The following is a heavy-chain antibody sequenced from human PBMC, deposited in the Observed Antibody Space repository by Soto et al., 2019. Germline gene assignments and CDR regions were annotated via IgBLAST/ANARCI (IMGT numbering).Heavy chain of an antibody. CDR1: GFSFGSYA. CDR2: SSGSDGKT. V-gene: IGHV3-23*01. CDR3: ARWSYLDY. J-gene: IGHJ4*02. D-gene: IGHD3-3*01. Sequence: GGSLRLSCAASGFSFGSYALRCVRQAPGKGLEGVSTSSGSDGKTFYADSVKGRFSISRDTSQSTLYLQMNSLRADDTAMYYCARWSYLDYWGQGTRVTVSS.